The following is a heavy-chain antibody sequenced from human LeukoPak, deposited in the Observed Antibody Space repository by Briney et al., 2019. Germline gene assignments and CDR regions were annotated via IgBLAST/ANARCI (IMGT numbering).Heavy chain of an antibody. V-gene: IGHV3-74*01. CDR2: INEYGTT. J-gene: IGHJ4*02. CDR1: GFTFSDYW. Sequence: GGSLRLSCAASGFTFSDYWMYWVRQAPGEGLLWISNINEYGTTTYADSVKGRFTVSRDNAKNILYLQMNSLRPEDTAVYYCARVRGGNWGQGTLVTVSS. D-gene: IGHD3-16*01. CDR3: ARVRGGN.